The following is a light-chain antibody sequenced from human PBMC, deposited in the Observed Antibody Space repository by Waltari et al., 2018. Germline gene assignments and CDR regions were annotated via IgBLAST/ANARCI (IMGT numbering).Light chain of an antibody. Sequence: DIQLTQSPPSLTAFVGDRVTITCQASQANSNYLSWDQGKPGKAPEVLIYDASNLERGVPSRFSGGGSGKHFTFTISSLQPEDIGTYYCQQYDNLPYTFGRGTKVEV. J-gene: IGKJ2*01. CDR2: DAS. CDR1: QANSNY. CDR3: QQYDNLPYT. V-gene: IGKV1-33*01.